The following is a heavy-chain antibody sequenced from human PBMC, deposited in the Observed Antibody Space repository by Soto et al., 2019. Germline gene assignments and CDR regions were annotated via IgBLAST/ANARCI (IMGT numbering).Heavy chain of an antibody. CDR3: ARGPGYYGGLNYFDY. Sequence: QVQLQLWGAGLLKPSETLSLTCAVYGGSFSGYYWSWIRQPPGKGLEWIGEINHSGSTNYNPSLKSRVTISVDTSKNQFSLKLSSVTAADTAVYYCARGPGYYGGLNYFDYWGQGTLVTVSS. CDR2: INHSGST. CDR1: GGSFSGYY. V-gene: IGHV4-34*01. J-gene: IGHJ4*02. D-gene: IGHD4-17*01.